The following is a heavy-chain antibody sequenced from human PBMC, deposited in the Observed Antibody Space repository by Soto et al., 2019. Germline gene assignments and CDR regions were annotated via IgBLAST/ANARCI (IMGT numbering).Heavy chain of an antibody. Sequence: XGALRLSCADAGFTFSSYARHWVRQAPGQGLEWVAVISYDGSSKYYADSVKGRFTISRDNSNNTLYLQMNSLSAEDTAVYYCARSPAWLSDYYYYYGMDVWGQGSTVTVSS. CDR3: ARSPAWLSDYYYYYGMDV. J-gene: IGHJ6*02. CDR1: GFTFSSYA. V-gene: IGHV3-30-3*01. D-gene: IGHD3-22*01. CDR2: ISYDGSSK.